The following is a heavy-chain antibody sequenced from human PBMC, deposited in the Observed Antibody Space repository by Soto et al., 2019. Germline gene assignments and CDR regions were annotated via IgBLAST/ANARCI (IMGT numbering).Heavy chain of an antibody. V-gene: IGHV4-34*01. J-gene: IGHJ4*02. CDR2: INHSGST. CDR3: ARMYLGYSSGQRVGY. CDR1: GGSFSGYY. D-gene: IGHD6-19*01. Sequence: SETLSLTCAVYGGSFSGYYWSWIRQPPGKGLEWIGEINHSGSTNYNPSLKCRVTISVDTSKNQFSLKLSSVTAADTAVYYCARMYLGYSSGQRVGYWGQGTLVTVSS.